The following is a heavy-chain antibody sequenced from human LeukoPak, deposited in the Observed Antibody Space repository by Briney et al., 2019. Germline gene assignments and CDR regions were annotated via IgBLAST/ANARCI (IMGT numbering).Heavy chain of an antibody. Sequence: GGSLRLSCAASGFTFSSYSMNWVRQAPGKGLEWVSYVSSSGSTIYYADSVKGRFTISRDNAKNSLYLQMNSLRAEDTAVYYCARGFRRTSCYLRGGQGTLVTVSS. V-gene: IGHV3-48*04. CDR3: ARGFRRTSCYLR. CDR2: VSSSGSTI. J-gene: IGHJ4*02. CDR1: GFTFSSYS. D-gene: IGHD2-2*01.